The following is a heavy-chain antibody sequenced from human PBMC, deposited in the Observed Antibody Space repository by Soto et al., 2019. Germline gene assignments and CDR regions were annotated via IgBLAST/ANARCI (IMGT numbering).Heavy chain of an antibody. CDR3: ARVNRGSGWSYYYYYGMDV. J-gene: IGHJ6*02. D-gene: IGHD6-19*01. CDR1: GGSISSSSYY. Sequence: SETLSLTCTVSGGSISSSSYYWGWIRQPPGKGLEWIGSIYYSGSTYYNPSLKSRVTISVDTSKNQFSLKLSSVTAADTAVYYCARVNRGSGWSYYYYYGMDVWGQGTTVTVSS. V-gene: IGHV4-39*01. CDR2: IYYSGST.